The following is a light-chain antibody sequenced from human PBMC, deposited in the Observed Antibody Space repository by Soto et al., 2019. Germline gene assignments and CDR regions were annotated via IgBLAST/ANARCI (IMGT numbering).Light chain of an antibody. CDR2: AAS. V-gene: IGKV3-20*01. J-gene: IGKJ5*01. CDR1: QSVKSNY. CDR3: QQYGSSPIT. Sequence: EIILTQSPDTLSLSPGERATLSRRASQSVKSNYLAWYQQKPGQAPRLLIFAASNRATGIPVRFSGSGSGTDFTLTISRLEPGDFAVYFCQQYGSSPITFGQGTRLEIK.